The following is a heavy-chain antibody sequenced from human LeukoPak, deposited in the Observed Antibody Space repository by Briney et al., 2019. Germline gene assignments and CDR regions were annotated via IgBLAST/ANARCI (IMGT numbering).Heavy chain of an antibody. V-gene: IGHV3-30*04. CDR2: ISYDGSNK. CDR1: GFTFSSYA. D-gene: IGHD2-8*01. J-gene: IGHJ4*02. Sequence: GRSLRLSSAASGFTFSSYAMHWVRQAPGKGLEWVAVISYDGSNKYYADSVKGRFTISRDNSKNTLYLQMNSLRAEDTAVYYCARDPYYYFDYWGQGTLVTVSS. CDR3: ARDPYYYFDY.